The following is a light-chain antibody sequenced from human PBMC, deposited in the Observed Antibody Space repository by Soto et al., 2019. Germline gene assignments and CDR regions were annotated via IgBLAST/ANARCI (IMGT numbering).Light chain of an antibody. J-gene: IGKJ2*01. CDR1: QSLSGNY. Sequence: EIVLTQSPGTLSLSPGERATLSCRASQSLSGNYLAWYQQKPGQPPRLLIYGASTRATGIPDRXSGSXSGXXXXXXXXXXXPEDFXVXNCQQYGSSXMYTFGQGTKLEIK. CDR2: GAS. V-gene: IGKV3-20*01. CDR3: QQYGSSXMYT.